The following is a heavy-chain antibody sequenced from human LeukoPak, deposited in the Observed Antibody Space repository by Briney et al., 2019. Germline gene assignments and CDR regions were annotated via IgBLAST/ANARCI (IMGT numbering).Heavy chain of an antibody. CDR3: ASGTECGGDCYSL. Sequence: TLSLPLAVPCGPIRSGGYSRGRIRQPPGDGLGWIGYIYHSGSTYYNPSLKSRVTISVDRSKNQFSLKLSSVTAADTAVYYCASGTECGGDCYSLWGQGTLVTVSS. CDR2: IYHSGST. CDR1: CGPIRSGGYS. D-gene: IGHD2-21*02. J-gene: IGHJ4*02. V-gene: IGHV4-30-2*01.